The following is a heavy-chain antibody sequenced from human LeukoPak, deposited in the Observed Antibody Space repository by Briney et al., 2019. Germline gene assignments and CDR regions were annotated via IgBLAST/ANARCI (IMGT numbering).Heavy chain of an antibody. V-gene: IGHV3-7*03. D-gene: IGHD4-23*01. J-gene: IGHJ4*02. CDR2: IKQDGGDK. CDR1: GFTFSNYW. CDR3: ARKTVVGSYFDY. Sequence: GESLTLSCAASGFTFSNYWISWVRQAPGKGLEWVGNIKQDGGDKYYIDSVKGRFTISRDNAKNSLYLQMNSLRAEDTAVYYCARKTVVGSYFDYWGQGTPVTVSS.